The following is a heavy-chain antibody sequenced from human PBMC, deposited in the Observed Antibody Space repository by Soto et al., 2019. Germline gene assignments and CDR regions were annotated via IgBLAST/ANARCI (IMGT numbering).Heavy chain of an antibody. J-gene: IGHJ6*02. CDR1: GISFGCYT. Sequence: GGPLSLSCAACGISFGCYTINWVRQAPGKGLDWVSSISYSGSDIYYADSVKGRFTISRDNAKNSLYLQMNSLRAEDTAVYYCAIKGGMDDWGQGTTVTVS. CDR2: ISYSGSDI. V-gene: IGHV3-21*01. CDR3: AIKGGMDD.